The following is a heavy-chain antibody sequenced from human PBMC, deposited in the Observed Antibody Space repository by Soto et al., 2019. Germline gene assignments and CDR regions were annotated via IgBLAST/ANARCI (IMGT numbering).Heavy chain of an antibody. D-gene: IGHD3-3*01. J-gene: IGHJ5*02. CDR1: GFSFNSYA. CDR3: AGRTPWRGFDP. Sequence: EVHLLESGGGLVQPGGSLRLSCAASGFSFNSYAMNWVRQAPGKGLEWVAAISGRGGDTYYADSVRGRFTISRDNSKNTLYLQLYSRRAEDTAVFFCAGRTPWRGFDPWGQGTLVTASS. V-gene: IGHV3-23*01. CDR2: ISGRGGDT.